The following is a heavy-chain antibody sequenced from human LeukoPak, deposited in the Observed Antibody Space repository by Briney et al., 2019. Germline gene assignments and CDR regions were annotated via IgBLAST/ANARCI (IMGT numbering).Heavy chain of an antibody. CDR3: TSLGGLDY. Sequence: GGSLRLSCAASGFTFKTYWMHWVRQAPGKGLVWVSHSNSDGSSTSYADSVRGRFTISRDNAKNTLYLQMNSLRAEDTAVYYCTSLGGLDYWGQGTLVSVSS. CDR2: SNSDGSST. CDR1: GFTFKTYW. D-gene: IGHD3-10*01. J-gene: IGHJ4*02. V-gene: IGHV3-74*01.